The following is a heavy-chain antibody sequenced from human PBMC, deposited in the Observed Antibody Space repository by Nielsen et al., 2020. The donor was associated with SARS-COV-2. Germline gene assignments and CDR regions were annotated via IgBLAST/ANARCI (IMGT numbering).Heavy chain of an antibody. J-gene: IGHJ4*02. CDR2: IDPSDSYT. Sequence: GGSLRLSCKGSGYSFTSYWISWVRQMPGKGLEWMGRIDPSDSYTNYSPSFQGHVTISADKSISTAYLQWSSLKASDTAMYYCARQLGSYEYYFDYWGQGTLVTVSS. CDR1: GYSFTSYW. CDR3: ARQLGSYEYYFDY. D-gene: IGHD3-16*01. V-gene: IGHV5-10-1*01.